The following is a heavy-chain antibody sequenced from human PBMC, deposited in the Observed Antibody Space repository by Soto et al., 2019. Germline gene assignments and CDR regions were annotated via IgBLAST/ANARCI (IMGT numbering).Heavy chain of an antibody. J-gene: IGHJ6*02. V-gene: IGHV1-46*01. CDR1: GYTFTNYY. Sequence: QVQLVQSGAEVKKPGASVKLSCKASGYTFTNYYMHWVRQAPRQGLGWMGIINPSGGITSYAQKSQGRVTMTSDTSTSTVYMELSSLRSEDTAVYYCARGDGRGSSGFYYYYGMDVWGHGTTVTVSS. CDR2: INPSGGIT. D-gene: IGHD1-26*01. CDR3: ARGDGRGSSGFYYYYGMDV.